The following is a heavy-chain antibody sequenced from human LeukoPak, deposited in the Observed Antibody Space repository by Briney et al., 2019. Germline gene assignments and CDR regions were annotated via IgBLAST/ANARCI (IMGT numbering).Heavy chain of an antibody. D-gene: IGHD1-26*01. CDR1: GYTFVGYY. J-gene: IGHJ4*02. CDR3: AREFSASEH. Sequence: ASVKVSCKASGYTFVGYYLHWVRQAPGQGLEWMAWIDPYTGNTHYAQKFQGRITVTRDTSVSTTYMELSWLTSDDTARYYCAREFSASEHWGQGTLVTVSS. CDR2: IDPYTGNT. V-gene: IGHV1-2*02.